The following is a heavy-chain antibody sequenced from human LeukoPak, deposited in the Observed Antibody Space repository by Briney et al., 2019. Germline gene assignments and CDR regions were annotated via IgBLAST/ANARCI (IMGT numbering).Heavy chain of an antibody. J-gene: IGHJ4*02. V-gene: IGHV4-34*01. Sequence: SETLSLTCAVYGGSFSGYYWSWIRQPPGKGLEWTGEINHSGSTNYNPSLKSRVTISVDTSENQFSLKLSSVTAADTAVYYCARGVRSSIYSYGFMNYWGQGTLVTVSS. CDR2: INHSGST. CDR3: ARGVRSSIYSYGFMNY. D-gene: IGHD5-18*01. CDR1: GGSFSGYY.